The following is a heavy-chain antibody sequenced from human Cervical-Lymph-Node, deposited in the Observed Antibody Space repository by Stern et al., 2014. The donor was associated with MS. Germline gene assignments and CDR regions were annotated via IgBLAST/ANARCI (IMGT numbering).Heavy chain of an antibody. CDR1: GDSINSSNW. V-gene: IGHV4-4*02. CDR2: IYHSGSA. Sequence: QVQLQESGPGLVKPSGTLSLTCVVSGDSINSSNWWNWVRQPPGKGLEWIGEIYHSGSANYNPSLKSRVSISLDKSRNLLSLKLNSVTAADTAVYYCARGWNDVGFDYWGQGTLITVSS. CDR3: ARGWNDVGFDY. J-gene: IGHJ4*02. D-gene: IGHD1-1*01.